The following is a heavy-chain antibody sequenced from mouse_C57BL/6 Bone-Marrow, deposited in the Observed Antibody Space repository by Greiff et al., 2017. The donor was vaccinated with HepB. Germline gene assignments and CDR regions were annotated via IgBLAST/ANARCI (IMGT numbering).Heavy chain of an antibody. CDR1: GYTFTDYY. D-gene: IGHD1-1*01. CDR2: INPYNGGT. J-gene: IGHJ2*01. CDR3: AREDYYGSSLDY. Sequence: EVQLQQSGPVLVKPGASVKMSCKASGYTFTDYYMNWVKQSHGKSLEWIGVINPYNGGTNYNQKFKGKATLTVDTSSSTAYMQLSSLTSEDSAVYYCAREDYYGSSLDYWGQGTTLTVSS. V-gene: IGHV1-19*01.